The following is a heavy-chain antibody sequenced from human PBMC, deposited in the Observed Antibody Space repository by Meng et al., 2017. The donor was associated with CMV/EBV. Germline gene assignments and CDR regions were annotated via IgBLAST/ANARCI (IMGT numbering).Heavy chain of an antibody. CDR3: ARRGLHWELLRAFDI. CDR1: GGSFSGYY. CDR2: INHSGST. J-gene: IGHJ3*02. Sequence: GSLRLSCAVYGGSFSGYYWSWIHQPPGKGLEWIGEINHSGSTNYNPSLKSRVTISVDTSKNQFSLKLSSVTAADTAVYYCARRGLHWELLRAFDIWGQGTMVTVSS. D-gene: IGHD1-26*01. V-gene: IGHV4-34*01.